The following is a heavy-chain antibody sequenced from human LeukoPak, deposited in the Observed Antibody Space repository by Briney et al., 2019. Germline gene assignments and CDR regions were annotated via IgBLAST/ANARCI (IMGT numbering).Heavy chain of an antibody. Sequence: GGSLRLSCAASGFTFSSYSMNWVRQAPGKGLEWVSSISSSSSYIYYADSVKGRFTISRDNAKNSLYLQMNSLRAEDTAVYYCARGEDYYDSRPGAFDIWGQGTMVTVSS. CDR3: ARGEDYYDSRPGAFDI. D-gene: IGHD3-22*01. J-gene: IGHJ3*02. CDR2: ISSSSSYI. CDR1: GFTFSSYS. V-gene: IGHV3-21*01.